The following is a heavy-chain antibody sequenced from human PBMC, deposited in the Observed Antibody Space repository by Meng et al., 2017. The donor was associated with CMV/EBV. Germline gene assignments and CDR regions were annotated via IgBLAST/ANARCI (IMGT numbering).Heavy chain of an antibody. J-gene: IGHJ4*02. CDR2: IYSGGST. CDR3: AREAQTGGNDY. D-gene: IGHD1-1*01. Sequence: GGSLRLSCAASGFTVSSNYMSWVRQAPGKGLEWVSVIYSGGSTYYADSVKGRFTISRDNSKNTLYLQMNSLRAGDTAVYYCAREAQTGGNDYWGQGTLVTVSS. CDR1: GFTVSSNY. V-gene: IGHV3-53*01.